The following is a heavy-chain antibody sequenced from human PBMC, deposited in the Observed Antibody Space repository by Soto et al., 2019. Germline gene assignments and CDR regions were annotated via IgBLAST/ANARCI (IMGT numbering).Heavy chain of an antibody. J-gene: IGHJ4*02. CDR3: ARVQRRYMAGSGSYLEY. V-gene: IGHV4-31*03. Sequence: SETLSLTCTVSGGSISSGGYYWSWIRQHPGKGLEWIGYIYYSGGTYYNPSLKNRVTISVDSSKNQFSLKLSSVTAADTAVYHCARVQRRYMAGSGSYLEYWGQGTPVTVSS. D-gene: IGHD3-10*01. CDR2: IYYSGGT. CDR1: GGSISSGGYY.